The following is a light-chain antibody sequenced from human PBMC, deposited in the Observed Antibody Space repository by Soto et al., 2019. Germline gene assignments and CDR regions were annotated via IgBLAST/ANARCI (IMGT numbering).Light chain of an antibody. CDR1: QSVSRA. J-gene: IGKJ2*01. Sequence: DIVLTQSPATLSVSPGESATLSCRASQSVSRALAWYQHVPGQAPRLLIYVSSTRATGVPARFSGSGSGTRFTLTISSLQSEDFAVYYCQQYNSWTPRYTFGQGTKLQI. CDR3: QQYNSWTPRYT. CDR2: VSS. V-gene: IGKV3-15*01.